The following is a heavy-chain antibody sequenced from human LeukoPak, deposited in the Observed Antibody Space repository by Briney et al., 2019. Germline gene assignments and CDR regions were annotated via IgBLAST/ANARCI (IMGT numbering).Heavy chain of an antibody. D-gene: IGHD5-18*01. J-gene: IGHJ6*03. V-gene: IGHV3-74*01. CDR2: INSDGSST. CDR1: GFTFSSYW. CDR3: ARADSKNIGYSYGYFMSQYYYYYTDV. Sequence: GGSLRLPCAASGFTFSSYWMHWVRQAPGKGLVWVSRINSDGSSTSYADSVKGRFTISRDNAKNSLYLQMNSLRAEDTAVYYCARADSKNIGYSYGYFMSQYYYYYTDVWGKGTTVTVSS.